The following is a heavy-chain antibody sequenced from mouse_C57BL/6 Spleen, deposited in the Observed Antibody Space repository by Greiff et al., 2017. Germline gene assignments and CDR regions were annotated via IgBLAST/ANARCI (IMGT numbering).Heavy chain of an antibody. CDR1: GYTFTSYW. CDR3: AICANGSGAWFAY. V-gene: IGHV1-72*01. Sequence: VQLQQPGAELVKPGASVKLSCTASGYTFTSYWMHWVKQGPGRGLEWIGRIDPNSGGTKYNEKFKSKATLTVDKPSSTAYMQLSSLTSEDSAVYDFAICANGSGAWFAYWGQGTLVTVSA. CDR2: IDPNSGGT. D-gene: IGHD1-1*01. J-gene: IGHJ3*01.